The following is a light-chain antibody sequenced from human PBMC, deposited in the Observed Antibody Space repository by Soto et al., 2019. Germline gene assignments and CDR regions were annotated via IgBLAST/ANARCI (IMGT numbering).Light chain of an antibody. J-gene: IGKJ5*01. Sequence: EIVLPQSPATLSVSPLESVTRXLRASQNLHSFLNWYQQRPGQAPRPLIYDGSKRPAGVPDRISGDGSGTDYTLTISSLEPEDFAVYYCQQRTRWPMTFGQGTRLEI. CDR1: QNLHSF. CDR3: QQRTRWPMT. CDR2: DGS. V-gene: IGKV3-11*01.